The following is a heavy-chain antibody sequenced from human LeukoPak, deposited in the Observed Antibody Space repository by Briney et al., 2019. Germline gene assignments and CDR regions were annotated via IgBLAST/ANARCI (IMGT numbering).Heavy chain of an antibody. J-gene: IGHJ6*02. V-gene: IGHV3-7*01. D-gene: IGHD4-17*01. CDR1: GFTFSSYW. CDR2: IKQDGSEK. Sequence: GGSLRLSCAASGFTFSSYWMSWVRQAPGKGLEWVANIKQDGSEKYYVDPVKGRFTISRDNAKNSLYLQMNSLRAEDTAVYYCARGGGDYERNGMDVWGQGTTVTVSS. CDR3: ARGGGDYERNGMDV.